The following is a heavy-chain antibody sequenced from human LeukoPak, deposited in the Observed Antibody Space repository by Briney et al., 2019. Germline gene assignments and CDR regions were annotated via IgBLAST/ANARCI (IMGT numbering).Heavy chain of an antibody. CDR1: GGSIPSRGYY. Sequence: SQTLSLTCVVSGGSIPSRGYYWSWIRQYPGKGLEWIGHIYSSGSTYYNPSLKSRHTISVDTSKNQFSLKVTSVTAADTAVYYCARLDGAYFDYWGRGTQVTVSS. CDR2: IYSSGST. D-gene: IGHD3-16*01. J-gene: IGHJ4*02. V-gene: IGHV4-31*11. CDR3: ARLDGAYFDY.